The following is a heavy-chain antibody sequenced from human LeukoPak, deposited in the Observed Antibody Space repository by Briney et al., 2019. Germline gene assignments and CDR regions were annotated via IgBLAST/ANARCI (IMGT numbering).Heavy chain of an antibody. Sequence: GASVKVSRKASGYTFTSYGITWVRQAPGQGLEWMGWISTYNGNTDYAQKAQGRVTMTTDTSTSTAYMELRSLRSDDTAVYYCARELRPRVGAIMPFDYWSQGTLVTVSS. D-gene: IGHD1-26*01. CDR1: GYTFTSYG. CDR2: ISTYNGNT. CDR3: ARELRPRVGAIMPFDY. V-gene: IGHV1-18*01. J-gene: IGHJ4*02.